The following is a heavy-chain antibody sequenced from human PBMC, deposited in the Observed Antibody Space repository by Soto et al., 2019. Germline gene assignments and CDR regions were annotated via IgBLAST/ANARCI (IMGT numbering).Heavy chain of an antibody. Sequence: SETLSLTCTVSGGSISSYYWSWIRQPPGKGLEWIGDIYYSGFTNYNPSLKSRLTISLDTSKNQFSLRLSSVTAADTAIYYCARLPVVVIALGYFDPWGPGTLVTVSS. CDR2: IYYSGFT. J-gene: IGHJ5*02. CDR1: GGSISSYY. D-gene: IGHD2-21*01. V-gene: IGHV4-59*08. CDR3: ARLPVVVIALGYFDP.